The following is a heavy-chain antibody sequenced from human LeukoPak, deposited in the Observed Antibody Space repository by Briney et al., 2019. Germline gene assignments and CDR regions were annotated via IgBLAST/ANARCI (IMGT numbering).Heavy chain of an antibody. CDR3: AKATGTLGN. J-gene: IGHJ4*02. D-gene: IGHD1-1*01. CDR1: GFTFSNYA. Sequence: PGGSLRLSCAASGFTFSNYAMSWVRQAPGKGLEWVSTTSNSDGNTYYADSVKGRFTISRDNSKNTLYLQMNSLTAEDTAIYYCAKATGTLGNWGQGTLVTVSS. CDR2: TSNSDGNT. V-gene: IGHV3-23*01.